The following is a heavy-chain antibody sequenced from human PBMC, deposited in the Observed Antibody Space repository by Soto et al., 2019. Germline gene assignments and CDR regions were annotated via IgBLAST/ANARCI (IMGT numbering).Heavy chain of an antibody. J-gene: IGHJ6*02. D-gene: IGHD3-22*01. Sequence: QVQLVQSGAEVKKPGSSVKVSCKSSGGTFSNYGFSWVRQAPGQGLECMGVIVPIFGAEHPQKFQGRVTITADESTKTVFMELRGLRYEDTAVYYWARGGSDYEGSGYYQGHVWGQGTTVTVSS. CDR1: GGTFSNYG. CDR2: IVPIFGA. V-gene: IGHV1-69*12. CDR3: ARGGSDYEGSGYYQGHV.